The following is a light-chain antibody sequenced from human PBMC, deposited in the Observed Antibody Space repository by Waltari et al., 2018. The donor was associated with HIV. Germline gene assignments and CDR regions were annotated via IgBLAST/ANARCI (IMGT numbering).Light chain of an antibody. CDR3: QSYDSDSLV. CDR2: EDN. Sequence: NFMLTQPHSVSASPGETVTISCTHSSGSVAANFVQWFQQPPGSSPTTLIYEDNERPSGVPDRFSGSIDSSSSSASFTAFLTISGLKTEDEAVYYCQSYDSDSLVFGGGTRLTVL. J-gene: IGLJ3*02. V-gene: IGLV6-57*01. CDR1: SGSVAANF.